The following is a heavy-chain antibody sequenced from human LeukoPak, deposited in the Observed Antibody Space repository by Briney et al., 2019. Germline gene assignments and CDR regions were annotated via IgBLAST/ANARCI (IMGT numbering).Heavy chain of an antibody. CDR3: ARGWVGYCSSTSCSPFDY. V-gene: IGHV1-69*05. CDR2: IIPIFGTA. Sequence: ASVKASCKASGGTFSSYAISWVRQAPGQGLEWMGGIIPIFGTANYAQKFQGRVTITTDESTSTAYMELSSLRSEDTAVYYCARGWVGYCSSTSCSPFDYWGQGTLVTVSS. CDR1: GGTFSSYA. J-gene: IGHJ4*02. D-gene: IGHD2-2*01.